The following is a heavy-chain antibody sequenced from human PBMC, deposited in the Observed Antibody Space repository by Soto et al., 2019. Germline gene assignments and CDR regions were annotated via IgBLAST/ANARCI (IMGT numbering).Heavy chain of an antibody. Sequence: GGSLGLSCSASGFTFSSYAMGWVLQAPGKGLEWVSAISGSGGSTYYADSVKGRFTISRDNSKNTLYLQMNSLRAEDTAVYYCAKFMVVLDIVVVPAAITGDAFDIWGQGTMVTVSS. V-gene: IGHV3-23*01. CDR3: AKFMVVLDIVVVPAAITGDAFDI. CDR2: ISGSGGST. J-gene: IGHJ3*02. CDR1: GFTFSSYA. D-gene: IGHD2-2*03.